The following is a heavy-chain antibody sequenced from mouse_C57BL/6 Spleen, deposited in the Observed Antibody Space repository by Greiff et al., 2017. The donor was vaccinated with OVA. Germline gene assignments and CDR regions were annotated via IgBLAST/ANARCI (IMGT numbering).Heavy chain of an antibody. D-gene: IGHD2-3*01. CDR3: ARDMDGRGFAY. V-gene: IGHV1-82*01. CDR1: GYAFSSSW. CDR2: IYPGDGDT. Sequence: VQLQQSGPELVKPGASVKISCKASGYAFSSSWMNWVKQRPGKGLEWIGRIYPGDGDTNYNGKFKGKATLTADKSSSTAYMHLSSLTSEDSAVYVCARDMDGRGFAYWGQGTLVTVSA. J-gene: IGHJ3*01.